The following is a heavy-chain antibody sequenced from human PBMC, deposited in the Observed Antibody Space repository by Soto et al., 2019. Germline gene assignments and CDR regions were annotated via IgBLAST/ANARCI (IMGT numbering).Heavy chain of an antibody. J-gene: IGHJ6*02. CDR1: DGSIRPGGYY. D-gene: IGHD1-1*01. CDR3: ARGSTMTLYGLDV. Sequence: SETLSLTCTVSDGSIRPGGYYWCWIRHHPGKGLEWIGYIYYSGNTYYNPSLQSRVLISIDMSRKQFSLKLNSVTAADAAVYFCARGSTMTLYGLDVWGQGTTVT. CDR2: IYYSGNT. V-gene: IGHV4-31*03.